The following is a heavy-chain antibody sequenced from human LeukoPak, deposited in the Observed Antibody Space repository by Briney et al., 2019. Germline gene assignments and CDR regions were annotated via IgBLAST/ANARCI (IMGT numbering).Heavy chain of an antibody. CDR1: GFTFSSYW. V-gene: IGHV3-7*01. Sequence: GGSLRLSCAASGFTFSSYWMSWVRQAPGKGLEWMANIKQDGSEKYYVDSVKGRFTISRDNAKNSLYLQMNSLRAEDTAVYYCARDKAHSYGYFDYWGQGTLVTVSS. D-gene: IGHD5-18*01. J-gene: IGHJ4*02. CDR2: IKQDGSEK. CDR3: ARDKAHSYGYFDY.